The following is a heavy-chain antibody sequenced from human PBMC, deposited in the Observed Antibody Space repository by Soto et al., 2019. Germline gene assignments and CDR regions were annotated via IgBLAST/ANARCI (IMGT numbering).Heavy chain of an antibody. V-gene: IGHV3-33*01. CDR3: ARVVGTTVYYYYGMDV. CDR2: IWYDGSNK. CDR1: GFTFSSYG. J-gene: IGHJ6*02. D-gene: IGHD4-4*01. Sequence: QVQLVESGGGVVQPGRSLRLSCAASGFTFSSYGMHWVRQAPGKGLEWGAVIWYDGSNKYYADSVKGRFTISRDNSKNTLYLQMNSLRAEDTAVYYCARVVGTTVYYYYGMDVWGQGTTVTVSS.